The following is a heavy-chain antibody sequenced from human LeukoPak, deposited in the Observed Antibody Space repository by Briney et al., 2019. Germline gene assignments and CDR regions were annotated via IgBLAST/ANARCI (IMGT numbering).Heavy chain of an antibody. D-gene: IGHD3-22*01. CDR1: GYSISTGYY. V-gene: IGHV4-38-2*02. CDR2: FYHGGST. Sequence: SETLSLTCTVSGYSISTGYYWDWIRQPPGQGLEWIGTFYHGGSTYYNPSLKSRVTISVDTSKNQFSLNLTSVTAADTAVYYCALHSSGPPGWFDPWGQGTLVTVSS. J-gene: IGHJ5*02. CDR3: ALHSSGPPGWFDP.